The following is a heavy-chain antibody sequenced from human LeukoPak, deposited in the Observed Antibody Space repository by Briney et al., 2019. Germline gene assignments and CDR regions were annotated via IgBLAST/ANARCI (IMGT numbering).Heavy chain of an antibody. CDR3: ARRGVVIRVILVGFHKEAIYFDS. V-gene: IGHV3-23*01. D-gene: IGHD3-22*01. Sequence: PGGSLRLSCAVSGITLSNYGMSWVRQAPGKGLEWVAGISDSGGSTNYADSVKGRFTISRDNPKNTLYLQMNSLRAEDTAVYFCARRGVVIRVILVGFHKEAIYFDSWGQGALVTVSS. CDR1: GITLSNYG. CDR2: ISDSGGST. J-gene: IGHJ4*02.